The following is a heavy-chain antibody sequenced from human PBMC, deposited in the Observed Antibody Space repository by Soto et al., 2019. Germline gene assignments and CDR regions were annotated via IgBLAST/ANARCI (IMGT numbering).Heavy chain of an antibody. D-gene: IGHD3-22*01. CDR2: IYPGDSDT. Sequence: SCQGSGFTFINYWIGWVRQRPGKGLEWMGIIYPGDSDTRYGPSLQGQVTISADSSINTAYLQWSSLKASDTAVYYCARRPRYHYDSSGYSSPFDYWGRGTLVTVSS. CDR3: ARRPRYHYDSSGYSSPFDY. J-gene: IGHJ4*02. V-gene: IGHV5-51*01. CDR1: GFTFINYW.